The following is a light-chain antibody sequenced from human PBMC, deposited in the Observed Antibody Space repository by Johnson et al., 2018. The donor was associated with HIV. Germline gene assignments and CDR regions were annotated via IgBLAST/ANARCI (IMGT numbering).Light chain of an antibody. Sequence: QSVLTQPPSVSAAPGQKVTISCSGSSSNIGNNYVSWYQQLPGTAPKLLIYDNNKRPSGTPDRFSGSKSGTSATLGITGLQTGDEADYYCGTWDSSLSAGVFGTGTKVPVL. V-gene: IGLV1-51*01. CDR3: GTWDSSLSAGV. CDR2: DNN. CDR1: SSNIGNNY. J-gene: IGLJ1*01.